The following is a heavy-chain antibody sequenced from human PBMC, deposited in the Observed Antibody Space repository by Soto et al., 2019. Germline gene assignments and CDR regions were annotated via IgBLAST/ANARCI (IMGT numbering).Heavy chain of an antibody. CDR3: AKSVVAASMDMAFDY. CDR1: GFTFSSYA. J-gene: IGHJ4*02. Sequence: EVQLLESGGGLAQPAGSLRLSCAASGFTFSSYAMSWVRQAPGQGLEWVSSISGSGVGTYYADSVKGRFTISRDNSENTLYLQVNSLRAEDTALYYCAKSVVAASMDMAFDYWGQGTLVTVSS. CDR2: ISGSGVGT. V-gene: IGHV3-23*01. D-gene: IGHD2-15*01.